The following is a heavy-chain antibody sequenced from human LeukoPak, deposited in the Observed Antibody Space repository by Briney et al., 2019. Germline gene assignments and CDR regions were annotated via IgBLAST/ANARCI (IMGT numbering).Heavy chain of an antibody. J-gene: IGHJ4*02. V-gene: IGHV4-31*03. CDR3: ARHARKWSSGWYYFDY. Sequence: PSQTLSLTCTVSGGSISSGGYYWSWIRQHPGKGLEWIGYIYYSGSTYYNPSLKSRVTISVDTSKNQFSLKLSSVTAADTAVYYCARHARKWSSGWYYFDYWGQGTLVTVSS. CDR1: GGSISSGGYY. CDR2: IYYSGST. D-gene: IGHD6-19*01.